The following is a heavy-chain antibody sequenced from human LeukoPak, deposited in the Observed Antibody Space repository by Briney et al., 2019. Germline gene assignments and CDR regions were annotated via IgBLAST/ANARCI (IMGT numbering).Heavy chain of an antibody. D-gene: IGHD3-16*01. CDR1: GGSISSYY. CDR3: ARDDVSFDY. J-gene: IGHJ4*02. Sequence: PSETLSLTCTVSGGSISSYYWSWIRQPAGKELEWLGRFYASGSPIYNPSLNSRVTMSLDTSKNQFSLRLNSVTAADTAVYYCARDDVSFDYWGQGTLVTVSS. CDR2: FYASGSP. V-gene: IGHV4-4*07.